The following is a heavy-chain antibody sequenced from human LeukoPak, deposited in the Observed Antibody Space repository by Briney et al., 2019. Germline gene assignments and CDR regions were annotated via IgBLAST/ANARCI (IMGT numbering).Heavy chain of an antibody. CDR1: GGSISSSSYY. CDR2: IYYSGST. D-gene: IGHD6-13*01. Sequence: PSETLSLTCTVSGGSISSSSYYWGWIRQPPGKGLEWIGSIYYSGSTYYNPSLKSRVTISVDTSKNQFSLKLSSVTAADTAVYYCARLGYSSSKYFDYWGQGTLVTVSS. V-gene: IGHV4-39*01. J-gene: IGHJ4*02. CDR3: ARLGYSSSKYFDY.